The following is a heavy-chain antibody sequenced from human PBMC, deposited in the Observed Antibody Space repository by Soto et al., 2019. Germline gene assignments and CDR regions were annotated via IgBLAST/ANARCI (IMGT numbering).Heavy chain of an antibody. D-gene: IGHD4-17*01. J-gene: IGHJ4*02. CDR2: ISYDGSNK. CDR3: ARGRRATVTPTFDY. CDR1: GFTFSSYA. Sequence: QVQLVESGGGVVQPGRSLRLSCAASGFTFSSYAMHWVRQAPGKGLEWVAVISYDGSNKYYADSVKGRFTISRDNSKNTLYLQMKSLRAEDTAVYYCARGRRATVTPTFDYWGQGTLVTVSS. V-gene: IGHV3-30-3*01.